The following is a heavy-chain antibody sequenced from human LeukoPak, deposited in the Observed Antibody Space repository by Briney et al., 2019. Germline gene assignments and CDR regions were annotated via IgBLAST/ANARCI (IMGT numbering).Heavy chain of an antibody. CDR1: GFTFSSYG. J-gene: IGHJ4*02. Sequence: PGGSLRLSCAASGFTFSSYGMHWVRQAPGKGLEWVAVISYDGSNKYYADSVKGRFTISRDNSKNTLYLQMNSLRAEDTAVYYCAKDQEVLLWFGELLHWGQGTLVTVSS. V-gene: IGHV3-30*18. D-gene: IGHD3-10*01. CDR3: AKDQEVLLWFGELLH. CDR2: ISYDGSNK.